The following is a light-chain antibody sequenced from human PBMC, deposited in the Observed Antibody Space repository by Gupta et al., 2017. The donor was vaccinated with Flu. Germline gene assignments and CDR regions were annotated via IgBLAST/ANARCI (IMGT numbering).Light chain of an antibody. Sequence: EVILTQSPATLSLSPGDRATLSCRASQSISGFLAWYQQKPGQAPRLLIFDASHRATDIPARFSGSGSGTDFTPTISSLEPEDFAVYYCHHRDNWPPLSTFGPGTKVDI. CDR2: DAS. CDR1: QSISGF. CDR3: HHRDNWPPLST. J-gene: IGKJ3*01. V-gene: IGKV3-11*01.